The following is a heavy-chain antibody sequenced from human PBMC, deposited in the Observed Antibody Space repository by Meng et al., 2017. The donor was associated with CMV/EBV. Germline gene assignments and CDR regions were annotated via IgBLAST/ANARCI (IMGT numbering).Heavy chain of an antibody. CDR3: ARGDRTIFGVVIAYGMDV. Sequence: GSLRLSCTVSGGSISSSSYYWGWIRQPPGKGLEWIGSIYYSGSTYYNPSLKSRVTISVDTSKNQFSLKLSSVTAADTAVYYCARGDRTIFGVVIAYGMDVWGQGTTVTVSS. CDR2: IYYSGST. CDR1: GGSISSSSYY. D-gene: IGHD3-3*01. J-gene: IGHJ6*02. V-gene: IGHV4-39*07.